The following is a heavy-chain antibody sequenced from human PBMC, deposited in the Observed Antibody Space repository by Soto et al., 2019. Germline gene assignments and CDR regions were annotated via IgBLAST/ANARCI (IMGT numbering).Heavy chain of an antibody. CDR1: ADTFSNYG. D-gene: IGHD3-3*01. CDR3: ARAGLLFLAGNAMEV. Sequence: VQLVQSGAEVKKPGSSVKVSCKASADTFSNYGFSWVRLAPGQGLEWMGGIVPFFGTPKYAQKFQGRVTIFADKSTTSAYLELSNLRSEDTASDYCARAGLLFLAGNAMEVWGQGTAVIVSS. CDR2: IVPFFGTP. V-gene: IGHV1-69*06. J-gene: IGHJ6*02.